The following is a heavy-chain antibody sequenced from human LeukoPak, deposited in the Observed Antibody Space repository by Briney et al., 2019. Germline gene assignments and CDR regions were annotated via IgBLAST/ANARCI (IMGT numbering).Heavy chain of an antibody. CDR1: GFTFSSYA. Sequence: PGGSLRLSCAASGFTFSSYAMRWVRQAPGKGLEYVSAISSNGGSTYYADSVKGRFTISRDNSKNTLYLQMSSLRAEDTAVYYCVKERNYDILTGYFHFDYWGQGTLVTVSS. J-gene: IGHJ4*02. D-gene: IGHD3-9*01. CDR2: ISSNGGST. V-gene: IGHV3-64D*06. CDR3: VKERNYDILTGYFHFDY.